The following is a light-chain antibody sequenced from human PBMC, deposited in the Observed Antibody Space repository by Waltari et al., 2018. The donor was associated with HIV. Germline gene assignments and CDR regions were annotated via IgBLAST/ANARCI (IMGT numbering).Light chain of an antibody. CDR1: ESNIGNNG. CDR2: LDD. J-gene: IGLJ2*01. CDR3: AVWDDSVNGPV. Sequence: QSVLTQPPSVSEAPRQRVTISCSGSESNIGNNGVNWYQQIPGKPPKLLLYLDDIPPSGVSDRFSGSKSGTSASLAIRGLQSDDEADYYCAVWDDSVNGPVFGGGTKMTVL. V-gene: IGLV1-36*01.